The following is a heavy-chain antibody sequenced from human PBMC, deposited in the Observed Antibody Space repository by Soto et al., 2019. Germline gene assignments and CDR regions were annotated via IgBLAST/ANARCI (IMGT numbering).Heavy chain of an antibody. V-gene: IGHV1-69*06. CDR3: ARRDTSGFLRYFDN. CDR2: IVPNVGTV. CDR1: GGTFSSFINYP. Sequence: VASVKVSCKSSGGTFSSFINYPINWVRQAPGQGLEWMGGIVPNVGTVNYAQKFRGKVTITADKSTGTAYMELSSLRSEDTALYYCARRDTSGFLRYFDNWGQGTQVTVS. D-gene: IGHD3-3*01. J-gene: IGHJ4*02.